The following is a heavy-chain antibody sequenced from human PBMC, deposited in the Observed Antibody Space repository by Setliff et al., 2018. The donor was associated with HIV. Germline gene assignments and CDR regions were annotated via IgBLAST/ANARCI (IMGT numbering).Heavy chain of an antibody. CDR2: IYYNGAT. V-gene: IGHV4-59*08. CDR3: ARHEGYNDFLTGYFRYKWYDP. D-gene: IGHD3-9*01. Sequence: PSETLSLTCTVSGGSISGFYWSWIRQSPGNGLEWIGWIYYNGATDHNPSLKSRVTISVDPSNQQFSLNLSSVTAADTAVYYCARHEGYNDFLTGYFRYKWYDPWGQGTLVTVSS. CDR1: GGSISGFY. J-gene: IGHJ5*02.